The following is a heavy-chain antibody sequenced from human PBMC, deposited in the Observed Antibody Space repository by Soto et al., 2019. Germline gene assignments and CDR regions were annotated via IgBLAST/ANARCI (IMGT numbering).Heavy chain of an antibody. CDR1: GGSFSGYY. CDR3: ARTPNDYGDYRFAY. V-gene: IGHV4-34*01. Sequence: SETLSLTCAVYGGSFSGYYWSWIRQPPGKGLEWIGEINHSGSTNHNPSLKSRVTISVDTSKNQFSLKLSSVTAADTAVYYCARTPNDYGDYRFAYWGQGTLVTVSS. CDR2: INHSGST. J-gene: IGHJ4*02. D-gene: IGHD4-17*01.